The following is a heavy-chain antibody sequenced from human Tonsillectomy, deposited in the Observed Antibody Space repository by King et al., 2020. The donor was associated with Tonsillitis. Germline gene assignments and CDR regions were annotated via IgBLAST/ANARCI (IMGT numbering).Heavy chain of an antibody. CDR3: ARVRYDSRGYYYVDY. Sequence: VQLVESGGGLVKPGGSLRLSCAASGFTFSIYSMNWVRQAPGKGLEWVSSIRSSSSYIYYAYSVKGRFTISRDNAKNSLYLQMNSLRAEDTAVYYCARVRYDSRGYYYVDYWGQGTLVTVSS. D-gene: IGHD3-22*01. J-gene: IGHJ4*02. CDR2: IRSSSSYI. CDR1: GFTFSIYS. V-gene: IGHV3-21*01.